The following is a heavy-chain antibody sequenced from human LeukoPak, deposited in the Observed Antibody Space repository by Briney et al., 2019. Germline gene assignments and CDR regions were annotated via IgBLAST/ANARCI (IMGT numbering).Heavy chain of an antibody. V-gene: IGHV4-39*01. J-gene: IGHJ4*02. CDR2: IYYSGST. CDR3: ARGRSDGGLIVVVERFDY. CDR1: GGSISSSSYY. D-gene: IGHD3-22*01. Sequence: SETLSLTCTVSGGSISSSSYYWGWIRQPPGKGLEWIGSIYYSGSTYYNPSLKSRVTISVDTSKNQFSLKLSSVTAADTAVYYCARGRSDGGLIVVVERFDYWGQGTLVTVSS.